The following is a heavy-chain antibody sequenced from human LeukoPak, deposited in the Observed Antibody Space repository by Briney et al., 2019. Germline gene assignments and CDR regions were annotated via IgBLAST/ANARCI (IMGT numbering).Heavy chain of an antibody. CDR1: GFTFSSYS. J-gene: IGHJ6*02. Sequence: PGGSLRLSCAASGFTFSSYSMNWVRQAPGKGLEWVSSISSSSSYIYYADSVKGRFTISRDNAKNSLYLQMNSLRAEDTALYYCAKALLGYYGMDVWGQGTTVTVSS. D-gene: IGHD3-16*01. V-gene: IGHV3-21*04. CDR2: ISSSSSYI. CDR3: AKALLGYYGMDV.